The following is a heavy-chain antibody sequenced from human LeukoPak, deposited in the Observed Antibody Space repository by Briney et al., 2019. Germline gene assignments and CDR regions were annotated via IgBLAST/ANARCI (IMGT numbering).Heavy chain of an antibody. J-gene: IGHJ4*02. CDR3: ARQVAGLDY. Sequence: GGSLRLSCAASGFIFSSYAVHWVRQAPGKGLEWVAFISFDGSNKYYADSVKGRFTISRDNSKNTLYLQMNSLRAEDTAVYYCARQVAGLDYWGQGTMVTVSS. CDR1: GFIFSSYA. V-gene: IGHV3-30-3*01. CDR2: ISFDGSNK. D-gene: IGHD6-19*01.